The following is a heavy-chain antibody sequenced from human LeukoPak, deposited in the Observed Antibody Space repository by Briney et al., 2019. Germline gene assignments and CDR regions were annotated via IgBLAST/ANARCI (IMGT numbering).Heavy chain of an antibody. D-gene: IGHD6-6*01. V-gene: IGHV4-59*08. CDR2: IYYSGST. CDR1: GGSISSYY. CDR3: ARGMGIVARRLFDY. Sequence: SETLSLTCTVSGGSISSYYWSWIRQPPGKGLEWIGYIYYSGSTNYNPSLKSRVTISVDTSKNQFSLKLSSVTAADTAVYYCARGMGIVARRLFDYWGQGTLVTVSS. J-gene: IGHJ4*02.